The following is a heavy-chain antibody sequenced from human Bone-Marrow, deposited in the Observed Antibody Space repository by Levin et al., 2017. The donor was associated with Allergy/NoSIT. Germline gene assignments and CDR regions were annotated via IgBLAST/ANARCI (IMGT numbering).Heavy chain of an antibody. V-gene: IGHV1-2*06. Sequence: ASVKVSCKASGYTFTGYYMHWVRQAPGQGLEWMGRINPNSGGTNYAQKFQGRVTMTRDTSISTAYMELSRLRSDDTAVYYCARGGEQWLVLGWAFDIWGQGTMVTVSS. CDR1: GYTFTGYY. D-gene: IGHD6-19*01. CDR2: INPNSGGT. J-gene: IGHJ3*02. CDR3: ARGGEQWLVLGWAFDI.